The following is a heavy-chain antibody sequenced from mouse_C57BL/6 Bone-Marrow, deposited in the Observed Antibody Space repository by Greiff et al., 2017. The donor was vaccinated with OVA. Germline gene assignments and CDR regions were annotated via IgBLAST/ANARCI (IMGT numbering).Heavy chain of an antibody. J-gene: IGHJ4*01. Sequence: EVNVVESGGGLVQPGESLKLSCVSNEYEFPSHDMSWVRKTPEKRLELVAAINSDGGSTYYPDTMERRFIISRDNTKKTLYLQMSSLRSEDTALYYCARLRLKGAMDYWGQGTSVTVSS. D-gene: IGHD1-3*01. CDR1: EYEFPSHD. V-gene: IGHV5-2*01. CDR2: INSDGGST. CDR3: ARLRLKGAMDY.